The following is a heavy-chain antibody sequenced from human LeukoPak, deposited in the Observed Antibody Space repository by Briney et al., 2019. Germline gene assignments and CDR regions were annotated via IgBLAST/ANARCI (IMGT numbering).Heavy chain of an antibody. CDR2: IYYRGNT. J-gene: IGHJ4*02. V-gene: IGHV4-59*01. CDR1: GGSISNFY. Sequence: PSETLSLTCPVSGGSISNFYCSWIRQPPGKGLEWIGYIYYRGNTNYNPSLQSRVTISVDTSKNQFSLKLSSVTAADTAVYYCARGGLSGGNYYFDYSGKGILVTVSS. D-gene: IGHD1-7*01. CDR3: ARGGLSGGNYYFDY.